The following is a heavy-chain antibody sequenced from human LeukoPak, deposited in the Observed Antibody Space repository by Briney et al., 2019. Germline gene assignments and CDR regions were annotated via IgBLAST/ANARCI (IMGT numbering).Heavy chain of an antibody. J-gene: IGHJ4*02. D-gene: IGHD4-4*01. CDR2: ISYDGRDK. V-gene: IGHV3-30*04. CDR3: AREAHSNAYYFDY. CDR1: GFTFGTYA. Sequence: GALRLSCAASGFTFGTYAMHWVRPAPGKGLEWVAVISYDGRDKYYADSVKGRFTISRDNSKNTLFLQMNSLRAEDTAVYYCAREAHSNAYYFDYWGQGTLVTVSS.